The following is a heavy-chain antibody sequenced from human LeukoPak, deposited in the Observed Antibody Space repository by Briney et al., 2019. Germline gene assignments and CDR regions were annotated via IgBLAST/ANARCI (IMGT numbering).Heavy chain of an antibody. Sequence: GGSLRLSCAASGFTFSSYAMSWVRQAPGKGLEWVSAISGSGGSTYYADSVKGRFTISRDNSKNTLYLQMNSLRAEDTAVYYCAKGGILRFLEWTPMDVWGKGTTVTVSS. CDR3: AKGGILRFLEWTPMDV. CDR1: GFTFSSYA. CDR2: ISGSGGST. J-gene: IGHJ6*03. D-gene: IGHD3-3*01. V-gene: IGHV3-23*01.